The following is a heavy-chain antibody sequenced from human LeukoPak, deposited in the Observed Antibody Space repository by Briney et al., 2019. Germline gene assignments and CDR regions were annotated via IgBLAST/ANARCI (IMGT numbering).Heavy chain of an antibody. D-gene: IGHD3-10*01. CDR2: ISAYNGNT. CDR3: ARDSSELLWFGDAFDI. J-gene: IGHJ3*02. V-gene: IGHV1-18*01. Sequence: ASVKVSCKASGDTPITAGTSCVREAPGQGLEWMGWISAYNGNTNYAQKLQGRVTMTTDTSTSTAYMELRSLRSDDTAVYYCARDSSELLWFGDAFDIWGQGTMVTVSS. CDR1: GDTPITAG.